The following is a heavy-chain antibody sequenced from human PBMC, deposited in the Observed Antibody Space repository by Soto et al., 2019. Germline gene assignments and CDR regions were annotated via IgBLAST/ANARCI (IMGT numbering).Heavy chain of an antibody. J-gene: IGHJ3*02. CDR1: GGSISSGGYY. Sequence: QVQLQESGPGLVKPSQTLSLTCTVSGGSISSGGYYWSWIRQHPGKGLEWIGYIYYSVSTYYNPSLKSRVTISVDTSKNQFSLKLSSVTAADTAVYYCAREIARPPVDYGDYDDLPTPGAFDIWGQGTMVTVSS. V-gene: IGHV4-31*03. CDR3: AREIARPPVDYGDYDDLPTPGAFDI. D-gene: IGHD4-17*01. CDR2: IYYSVST.